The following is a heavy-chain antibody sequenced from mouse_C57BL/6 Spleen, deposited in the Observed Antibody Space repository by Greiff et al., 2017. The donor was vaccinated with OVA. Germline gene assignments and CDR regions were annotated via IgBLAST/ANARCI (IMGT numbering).Heavy chain of an antibody. Sequence: VQLQQSGAELVKPGASMKISCKASGYAFSSYWMNWVKQRPGKGLEGIGQIYPGDGDTNYNGNFKGTATLTADKSSSTAYMQLSSLTSEDSAVYFCARSGFLYYFDYWGQGTTLTVSS. D-gene: IGHD3-1*01. V-gene: IGHV1-80*01. CDR2: IYPGDGDT. J-gene: IGHJ2*01. CDR1: GYAFSSYW. CDR3: ARSGFLYYFDY.